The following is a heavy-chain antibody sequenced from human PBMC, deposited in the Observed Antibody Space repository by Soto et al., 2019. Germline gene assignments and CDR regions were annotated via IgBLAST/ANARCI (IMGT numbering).Heavy chain of an antibody. CDR2: IIPIFGTA. D-gene: IGHD3-3*01. Sequence: QVQLVQSGAEVKKPGSSVKVSCKASGGTFSSYAISWVRQAPGQGLEWMGGIIPIFGTANYAQKFQGRVTITADESTSTAYMELSSLRSEDTAVYYCAVLRFLECLGGGYYYYGMDVWGQGTTVTVSS. J-gene: IGHJ6*02. V-gene: IGHV1-69*01. CDR3: AVLRFLECLGGGYYYYGMDV. CDR1: GGTFSSYA.